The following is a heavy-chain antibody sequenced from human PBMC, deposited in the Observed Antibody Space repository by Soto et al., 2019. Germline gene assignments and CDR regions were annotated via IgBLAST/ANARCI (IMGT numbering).Heavy chain of an antibody. V-gene: IGHV1-69*06. CDR1: GGTFSSYA. D-gene: IGHD2-2*01. CDR2: IIPISGTA. CDR3: AREVLGRYCSSTSCPAGGDFDY. Sequence: VKVSCKASGGTFSSYAISWVRQAPGQGLEWMGGIIPISGTANYAQKFQGRVTITADKSTSTAYMELSSLRSEDTAVYYCAREVLGRYCSSTSCPAGGDFDYWGQGTLVTVSS. J-gene: IGHJ4*02.